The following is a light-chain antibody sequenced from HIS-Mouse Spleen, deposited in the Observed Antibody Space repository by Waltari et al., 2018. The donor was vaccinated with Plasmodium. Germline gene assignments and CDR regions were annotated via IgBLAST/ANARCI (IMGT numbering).Light chain of an antibody. Sequence: DIQMTQSPSTLSASVGDRVTITCRASQSISSWLAWYQQKPGKAPKLLIYKASSLERGVPARFRGSGSGTEFTLTISSLQPDDFATYYCQQYNSYSWTFGQGTKVEIK. CDR2: KAS. CDR1: QSISSW. CDR3: QQYNSYSWT. V-gene: IGKV1-5*03. J-gene: IGKJ1*01.